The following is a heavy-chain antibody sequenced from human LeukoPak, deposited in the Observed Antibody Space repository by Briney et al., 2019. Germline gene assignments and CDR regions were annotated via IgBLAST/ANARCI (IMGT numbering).Heavy chain of an antibody. CDR3: ARGAGHFDY. Sequence: SETLSLTCTVSGGSISSSSYYWGWIRQPPGKGLEWIGSIYYSGSTYYNPSLRSRVTISVDTSRNQFSLKLSSVTAADTAVYYCARGAGHFDYWGQGTLVTVSS. CDR2: IYYSGST. CDR1: GGSISSSSYY. J-gene: IGHJ4*02. V-gene: IGHV4-39*01.